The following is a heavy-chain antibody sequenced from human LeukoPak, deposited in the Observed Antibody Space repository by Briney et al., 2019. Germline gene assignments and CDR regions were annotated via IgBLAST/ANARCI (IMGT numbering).Heavy chain of an antibody. V-gene: IGHV1-18*01. J-gene: IGHJ5*01. D-gene: IGHD3-3*01. Sequence: ASVKVSCKASGYTFTSYGISWVRQAPGQGLEWMGWISAYNGNTNYAQKLQGRVTMTTDTSTSTAYMELRSLRSDDTAVYYCARQLEYYDFWSGFPHSNNWFDPSGQGTLVTVSS. CDR1: GYTFTSYG. CDR3: ARQLEYYDFWSGFPHSNNWFDP. CDR2: ISAYNGNT.